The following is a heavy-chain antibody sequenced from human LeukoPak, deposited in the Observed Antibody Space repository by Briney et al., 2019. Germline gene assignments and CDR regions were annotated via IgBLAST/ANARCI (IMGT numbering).Heavy chain of an antibody. D-gene: IGHD3-10*01. V-gene: IGHV1-46*01. J-gene: IGHJ4*02. CDR2: INPSGGST. CDR1: RYTFTSCY. Sequence: DSCKASRYTFTSCYMFGGRQAPGKGLEWMGIINPSGGSTSYAQKFQGRVTMTRDTSTSTVYMELSSLRSEDTAVYYCARDSGMVRGTVDYWGQGTLVTVSS. CDR3: ARDSGMVRGTVDY.